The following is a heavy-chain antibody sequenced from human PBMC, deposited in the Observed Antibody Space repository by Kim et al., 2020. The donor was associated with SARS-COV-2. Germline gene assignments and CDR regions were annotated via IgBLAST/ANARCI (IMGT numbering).Heavy chain of an antibody. CDR3: ARGQGLQTKYCSSTSCLLFFDN. V-gene: IGHV1-8*01. Sequence: ASVKVSCKTSGYTFISNDINWVRQATGQGLEWMGWMNPNSGKTGYAQKFQGRVTMTRDTSTRAAYMELSSLTSEDTAIYYCARGQGLQTKYCSSTSCLLFFDNWGQGTLVTVSS. D-gene: IGHD2-2*01. J-gene: IGHJ4*02. CDR2: MNPNSGKT. CDR1: GYTFISND.